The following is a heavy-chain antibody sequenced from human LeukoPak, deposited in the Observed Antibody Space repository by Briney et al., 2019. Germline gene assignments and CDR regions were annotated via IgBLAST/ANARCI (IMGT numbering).Heavy chain of an antibody. CDR1: GFTFSSYA. CDR2: IGGSGGST. V-gene: IGHV3-23*01. J-gene: IGHJ6*02. Sequence: GGSLRLSCAASGFTFSSYAMSWVRQAPGKGLEWVSAIGGSGGSTYYADSVKGRFTISRDNSKNTLYLQMNSLRAEDTAVYYCAKVDGYYYYYGMDVWGQGTTVTVSS. CDR3: AKVDGYYYYYGMDV. D-gene: IGHD2-2*03.